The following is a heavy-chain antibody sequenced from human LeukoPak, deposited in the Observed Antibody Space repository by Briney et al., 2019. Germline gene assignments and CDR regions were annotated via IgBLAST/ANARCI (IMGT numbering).Heavy chain of an antibody. D-gene: IGHD1-26*01. V-gene: IGHV3-7*01. Sequence: GGSLRLPCSASGFTFSTYRMSWVRQAPGKGLEWMANINRDGGAQNYVDSVKGRFTISRDNAKDSPFLQMNNLRAEDTALYYCARDGIPTYAFDIWGQGTMVTVSP. J-gene: IGHJ3*02. CDR1: GFTFSTYR. CDR2: INRDGGAQ. CDR3: ARDGIPTYAFDI.